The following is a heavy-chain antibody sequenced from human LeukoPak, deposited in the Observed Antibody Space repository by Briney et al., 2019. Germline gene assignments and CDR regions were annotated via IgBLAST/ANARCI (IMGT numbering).Heavy chain of an antibody. CDR3: ARGLYYFDY. CDR1: GGSFSGYY. J-gene: IGHJ4*02. Sequence: PSETLSLTCAVYGGSFSGYYWSWIRQPPGKGLEWIGEISHSGSTNYNPSLKSRVTISVDTSKNQFSLKLSSVTAADTAVYYCARGLYYFDYWGQGTLVTVSS. CDR2: ISHSGST. V-gene: IGHV4-34*01.